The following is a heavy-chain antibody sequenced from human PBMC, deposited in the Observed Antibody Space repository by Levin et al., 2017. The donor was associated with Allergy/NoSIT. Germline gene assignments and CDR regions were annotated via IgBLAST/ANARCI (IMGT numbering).Heavy chain of an antibody. V-gene: IGHV3-23*01. CDR2: ISFSSSYI. CDR3: AKGGVIQAYSFDS. J-gene: IGHJ4*02. Sequence: PTGGSLRLSCAASEFTSSMSWFRQAPGKGLEWISAISFSSSYIFHADSVKGRFTVSRDNSKNTLYLQMNSLRPEDTAVYYCAKGGVIQAYSFDSWGQGTLVTVSS. D-gene: IGHD5-18*01. CDR1: EFTSS.